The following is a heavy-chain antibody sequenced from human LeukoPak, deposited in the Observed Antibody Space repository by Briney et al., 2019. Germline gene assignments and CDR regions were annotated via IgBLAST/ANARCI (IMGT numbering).Heavy chain of an antibody. CDR3: AREYSGTIGY. CDR2: IYYSGST. CDR1: GGSISSYY. V-gene: IGHV4-59*01. J-gene: IGHJ4*02. Sequence: SETLSLTCTVSGGSISSYYWSRIRQSPGKGLEWIGYIYYSGSTNYNPSLKSRVTISVDTSKNQFSLKLSSVTAADTAVYYCAREYSGTIGYWGQGTLVTVSS. D-gene: IGHD1-26*01.